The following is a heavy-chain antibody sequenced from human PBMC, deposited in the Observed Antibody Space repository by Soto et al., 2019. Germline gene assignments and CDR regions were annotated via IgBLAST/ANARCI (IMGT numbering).Heavy chain of an antibody. D-gene: IGHD7-27*01. CDR2: VYYSGST. J-gene: IGHJ4*02. V-gene: IGHV4-61*08. CDR1: GGSVSSAGHY. CDR3: ARDSVTADHFDY. Sequence: RSLTCTVSGGSVSSAGHYWTWIRQPPGKGLEWIGYVYYSGSTNYNPSLTSRVTMSVDTSKNPFSLKLNSVTAADTAVYYCARDSVTADHFDYCGQGALVTVSS.